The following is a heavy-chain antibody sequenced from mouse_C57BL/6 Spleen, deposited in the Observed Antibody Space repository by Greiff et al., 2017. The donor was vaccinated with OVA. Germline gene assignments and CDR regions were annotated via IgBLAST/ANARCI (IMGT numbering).Heavy chain of an antibody. V-gene: IGHV3-6*01. J-gene: IGHJ4*01. CDR1: GYSITSGYY. CDR3: ASARGPMDY. CDR2: ISYDGSN. Sequence: EVKLLESGPGLVKPSQSLSLTCSVTGYSITSGYYWNWIRQFPGNKLEWMGYISYDGSNNYNPSLKNRISITRDTSKNQFFLKLNSVTTEDTATYYCASARGPMDYWGQGTSVTVSS. D-gene: IGHD3-1*01.